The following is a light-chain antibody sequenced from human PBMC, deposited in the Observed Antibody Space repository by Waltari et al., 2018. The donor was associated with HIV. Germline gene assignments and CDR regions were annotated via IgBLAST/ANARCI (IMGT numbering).Light chain of an antibody. V-gene: IGLV1-40*01. CDR3: QSYDNSLSGWV. Sequence: QSVLTHPPSVSGAPGQGVTISCNGRGSNFGAGYDGQWYQQFPGTAPKLLIYDDNNRPSGVPARFSGSKSGTSASLAITGLQAADEADYYCQSYDNSLSGWVFGGGTKLTVL. CDR2: DDN. J-gene: IGLJ3*02. CDR1: GSNFGAGYD.